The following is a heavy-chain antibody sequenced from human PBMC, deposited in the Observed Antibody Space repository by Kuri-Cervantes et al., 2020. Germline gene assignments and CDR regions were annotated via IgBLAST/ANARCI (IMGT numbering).Heavy chain of an antibody. D-gene: IGHD3-22*01. Sequence: GGSLRLSCAASGFTFSSYGMHWVRQAPGKGLEWVAVISYDGSNKYYADSVKGRFTISRDNSKNTLYLQMNSLRAEDTAVYYCAKGKVDSYDSSGKMGFGSRFDYWGQGTLVTVSS. J-gene: IGHJ4*02. CDR1: GFTFSSYG. V-gene: IGHV3-30*18. CDR2: ISYDGSNK. CDR3: AKGKVDSYDSSGKMGFGSRFDY.